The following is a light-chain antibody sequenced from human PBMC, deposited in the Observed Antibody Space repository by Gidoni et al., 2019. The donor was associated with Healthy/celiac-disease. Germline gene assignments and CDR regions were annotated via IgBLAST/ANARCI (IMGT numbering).Light chain of an antibody. CDR1: QRVHSY. J-gene: IGKJ4*01. CDR2: DAA. CDR3: QQRSNWPPALT. Sequence: EIVLTQSPATRSLSPGERATLSCRASQRVHSYFAWYQQKPGQAHRLRIYDAANRATGIQARFSGSGSGTDFTLTISSLEPDDFAVYYCQQRSNWPPALTVGGGTKVEIK. V-gene: IGKV3-11*01.